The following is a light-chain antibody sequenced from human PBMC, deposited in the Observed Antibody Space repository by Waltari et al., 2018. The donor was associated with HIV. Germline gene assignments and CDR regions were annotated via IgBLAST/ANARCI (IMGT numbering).Light chain of an antibody. CDR3: QQYQTWPPET. CDR1: KDIGTD. Sequence: TQSPPTLSGSLGGRVTLSCRASKDIGTDLAWYQQISGQPPRLVIFDASSRATGVPARFSGGGSGTDFTLTISSLQSEDFGFYYCQQYQTWPPETFGLGTRLDLK. J-gene: IGKJ1*01. CDR2: DAS. V-gene: IGKV3-15*01.